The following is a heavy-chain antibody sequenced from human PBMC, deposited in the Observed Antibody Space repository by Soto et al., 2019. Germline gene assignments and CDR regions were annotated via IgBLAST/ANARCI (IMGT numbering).Heavy chain of an antibody. CDR3: AREKYYDIFTRYYRNFDY. V-gene: IGHV4-61*01. J-gene: IGHJ4*02. Sequence: SETLSLTCTVSGGSVSSGIYDWSWIRQPPGKGLEWIGYIYYSGSTNYNPSLKSRVTISVDTSKNQFSLKLSSVTAADTAVYYCAREKYYDIFTRYYRNFDYWGQGTLVTVSS. CDR2: IYYSGST. CDR1: GGSVSSGIYD. D-gene: IGHD3-9*01.